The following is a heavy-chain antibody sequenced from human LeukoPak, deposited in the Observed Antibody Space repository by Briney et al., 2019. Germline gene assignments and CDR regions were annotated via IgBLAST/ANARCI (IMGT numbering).Heavy chain of an antibody. D-gene: IGHD3-22*01. J-gene: IGHJ3*02. Sequence: GGSLRLSCAAPGSTFSSYAMSWVRQAPGKGLEWVSAISGSGGSTYYADSVKGRFTISRDNSKNTLYLQMNSLRAEDTAVYYCAKDCRVVVTPSGAFDIWGQGTMVTVSS. CDR1: GSTFSSYA. CDR2: ISGSGGST. CDR3: AKDCRVVVTPSGAFDI. V-gene: IGHV3-23*01.